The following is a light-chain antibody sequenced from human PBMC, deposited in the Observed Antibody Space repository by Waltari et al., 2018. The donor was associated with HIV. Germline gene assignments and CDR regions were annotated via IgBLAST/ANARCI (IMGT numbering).Light chain of an antibody. V-gene: IGLV2-8*01. CDR1: SSDVGGYNY. Sequence: QSALTQPPSASGSPGQSVTISCTGTSSDVGGYNYVSWYQQHPGKPPKPMIYEVSKRPSGVPDRFSGSKSGNTASLTVSGLQAEDEADYYCSSYAGSNNLLFGGGTKLTVL. J-gene: IGLJ2*01. CDR2: EVS. CDR3: SSYAGSNNLL.